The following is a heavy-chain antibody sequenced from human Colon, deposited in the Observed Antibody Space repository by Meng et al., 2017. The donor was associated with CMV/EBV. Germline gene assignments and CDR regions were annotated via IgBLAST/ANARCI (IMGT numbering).Heavy chain of an antibody. J-gene: IGHJ4*02. Sequence: QVQLVQSGAEVKKSGASVKVSCKPSGYNFNSYEISWLREATGLGLERLGWMNPETGNTGYAQKFQDRISMTGDTSTSTAYLELRSLTSADTAVYFCARLITFRGAIVMWDHWGQGTLVTVSS. CDR3: ARLITFRGAIVMWDH. D-gene: IGHD3-16*02. V-gene: IGHV1-8*01. CDR1: GYNFNSYE. CDR2: MNPETGNT.